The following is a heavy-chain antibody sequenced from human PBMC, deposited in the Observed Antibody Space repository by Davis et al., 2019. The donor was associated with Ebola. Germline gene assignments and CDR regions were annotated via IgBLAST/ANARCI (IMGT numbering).Heavy chain of an antibody. CDR3: ARGGLYDSSGYSHAAFDV. J-gene: IGHJ3*01. CDR1: GFTFSSYS. CDR2: ISGSGGST. Sequence: GESLKISCAASGFTFSSYSMNWVRQAPGKGLEWVSAISGSGGSTYYADSVKGRFTISRDNSKNTLYLQMNSLRAEDTAVYYCARGGLYDSSGYSHAAFDVWGRGTMVTVSS. D-gene: IGHD3-22*01. V-gene: IGHV3-23*01.